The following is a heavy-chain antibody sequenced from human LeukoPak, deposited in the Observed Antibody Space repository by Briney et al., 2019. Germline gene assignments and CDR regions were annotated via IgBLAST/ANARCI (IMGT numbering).Heavy chain of an antibody. CDR3: ARDPGSPRGYFDL. J-gene: IGHJ2*01. D-gene: IGHD2-15*01. V-gene: IGHV4-30-2*01. Sequence: SSQTLSLTCTVSGGSMSSGSYSWSWIRQPPGKGLEWIGYIYHSGSTYYNPSLKSRVTISVDGSKKQFSLKLSSVTAADTAVYYCARDPGSPRGYFDLWGRGTLVTVSS. CDR1: GGSMSSGSYS. CDR2: IYHSGST.